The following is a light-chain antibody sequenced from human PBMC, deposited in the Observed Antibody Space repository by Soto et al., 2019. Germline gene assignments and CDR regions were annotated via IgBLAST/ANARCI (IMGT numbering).Light chain of an antibody. CDR2: DAS. V-gene: IGKV3-20*01. CDR1: QSLSTNY. CDR3: QQYDTSPWT. J-gene: IGKJ1*01. Sequence: EMVLTQSPGTLPLSPGERATLSCGTSQSLSTNYLAWYQQKPGQAPRLLIYDASSRATGIPDRFSGSWSGTDFTLPISRLEPEDLALDFCQQYDTSPWTFGQGTKVDIK.